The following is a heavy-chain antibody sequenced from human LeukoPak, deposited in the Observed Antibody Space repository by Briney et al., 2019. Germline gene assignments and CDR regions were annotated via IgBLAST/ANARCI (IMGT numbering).Heavy chain of an antibody. CDR2: FSATDGSA. CDR3: AKARIAAAGTGAFDV. D-gene: IGHD6-13*01. V-gene: IGHV3-23*01. J-gene: IGHJ3*01. Sequence: GGSLRLSCAASGFTVSRYGMTWVRQAPGKGLEWVSAFSATDGSAQYAESVKGRFTISRDNSKNSLYLQMNSLRDEDTAVYYCAKARIAAAGTGAFDVWGQGTMVTVSS. CDR1: GFTVSRYG.